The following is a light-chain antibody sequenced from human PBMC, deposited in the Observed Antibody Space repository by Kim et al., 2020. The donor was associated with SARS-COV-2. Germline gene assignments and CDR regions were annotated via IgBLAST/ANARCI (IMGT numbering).Light chain of an antibody. V-gene: IGLV1-44*01. J-gene: IGLJ3*02. CDR3: ATWDDSLNAWV. CDR1: NSNIGANT. Sequence: ELTQPPSASGTPGQRVTISCSGGNSNIGANTVNWYQQFPGTAPKLLIYANDRRPSGVPDRFSVSQSGTSASLAISGLQSEDEADYYGATWDDSLNAWVFGGGTQLTVL. CDR2: AND.